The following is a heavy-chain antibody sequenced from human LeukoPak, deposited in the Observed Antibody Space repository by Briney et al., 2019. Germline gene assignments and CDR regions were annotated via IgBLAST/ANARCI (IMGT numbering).Heavy chain of an antibody. CDR2: MNQDGSAI. CDR3: ARTVPGYPDDYFDY. D-gene: IGHD6-19*01. CDR1: GFTFSRHW. V-gene: IGHV3-7*01. J-gene: IGHJ4*02. Sequence: GGSLRLSCAASGFTFSRHWMSWVRQTLGKGLERVAHMNQDGSAIYYVDSVKGRFTISRDNAKNSLCLQMTGLTVADTAVYYCARTVPGYPDDYFDYWGQGTLVTVSS.